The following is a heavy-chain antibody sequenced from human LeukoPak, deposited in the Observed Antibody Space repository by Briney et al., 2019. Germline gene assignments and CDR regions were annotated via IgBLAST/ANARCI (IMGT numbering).Heavy chain of an antibody. CDR3: APRAGPGTTGTTGAFDI. CDR1: GYTLTELS. D-gene: IGHD1-1*01. CDR2: FDPEDGKT. Sequence: ASVKVSCKVSGYTLTELSMQWVRQAPGKGLEWMGGFDPEDGKTIYAQKFQGRVTMTEDTSTDTAYMELSSLRSEDTAVYYCAPRAGPGTTGTTGAFDIWGQGTMDTVSS. V-gene: IGHV1-24*01. J-gene: IGHJ3*02.